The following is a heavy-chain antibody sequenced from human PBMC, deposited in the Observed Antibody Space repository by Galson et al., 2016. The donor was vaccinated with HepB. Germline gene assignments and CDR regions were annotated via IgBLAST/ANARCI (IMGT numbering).Heavy chain of an antibody. Sequence: SLRLSCAASGFTLSKYHMHWVRQAPGKGLEWVALSFHDEDYTYYPDSVKGRFTISRDNTKGTVYFHMNSLRDEDTAVYYCTREANDAFDIWGQGTTVTVSS. CDR2: SFHDEDYT. J-gene: IGHJ3*02. CDR1: GFTLSKYH. V-gene: IGHV3-30*14. CDR3: TREANDAFDI.